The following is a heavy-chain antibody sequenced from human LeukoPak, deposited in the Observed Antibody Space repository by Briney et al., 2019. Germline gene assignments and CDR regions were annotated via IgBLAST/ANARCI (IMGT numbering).Heavy chain of an antibody. CDR2: IIPIFGTA. V-gene: IGHV1-69*13. CDR1: GGTFISYA. CDR3: ASQSGYSYGFPNYHYGMDV. J-gene: IGHJ6*02. D-gene: IGHD5-18*01. Sequence: SVKVSCKASGGTFISYAISWVRQAPGQGLEWMGGIIPIFGTANYAQKFQGRVTITADESTSTAYMELSSLRSEDTAVYYCASQSGYSYGFPNYHYGMDVWGQGTTVTVSS.